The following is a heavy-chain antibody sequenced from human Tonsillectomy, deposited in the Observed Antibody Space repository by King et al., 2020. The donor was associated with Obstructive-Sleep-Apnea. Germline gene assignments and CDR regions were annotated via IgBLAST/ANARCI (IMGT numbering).Heavy chain of an antibody. CDR3: ARYVDEAPALDI. D-gene: IGHD2-21*01. Sequence: VQLQQSGPGLVKPSQTLSLTCDISGDSVSRNSASWNCIRQSPSRGLAWLGRTYYRSKWYNDYAVSVKSRITINAATSKNHFSLQLNSVTPEETAVYYSARYVDEAPALDIWGQGTMVTVSS. V-gene: IGHV6-1*01. CDR1: GDSVSRNSAS. CDR2: TYYRSKWYN. J-gene: IGHJ3*02.